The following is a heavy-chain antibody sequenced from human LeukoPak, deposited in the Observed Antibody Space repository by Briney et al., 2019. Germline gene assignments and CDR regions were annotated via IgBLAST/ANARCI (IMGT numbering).Heavy chain of an antibody. CDR3: ARHSGSGSYYTYNFQY. J-gene: IGHJ4*02. V-gene: IGHV3-7*01. CDR1: GFSLSNYW. D-gene: IGHD3-10*01. CDR2: INQDGSEE. Sequence: GGSLRLSCTASGFSLSNYWMSWVRQAPGTGLEWVANINQDGSEEHYVDSVKGRFTISRDNAKNSLYLQMNSLRAEETAVYYCARHSGSGSYYTYNFQYWGQGTLVTVSS.